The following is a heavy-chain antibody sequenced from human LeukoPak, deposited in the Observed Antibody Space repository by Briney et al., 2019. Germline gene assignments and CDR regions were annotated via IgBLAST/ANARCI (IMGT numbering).Heavy chain of an antibody. J-gene: IGHJ4*02. CDR1: GFTFDDYA. CDR3: AKDESSSSWYFDY. Sequence: GRSLRLSCAASGFTFDDYAMHWVRQAPGKGLEWVSGISWNSGSTGYADSVKGRFTISRDNAKNSLYLQMNSLRAEDTALYYCAKDESSSSWYFDYWGQGTLVTVSS. CDR2: ISWNSGST. D-gene: IGHD6-13*01. V-gene: IGHV3-9*01.